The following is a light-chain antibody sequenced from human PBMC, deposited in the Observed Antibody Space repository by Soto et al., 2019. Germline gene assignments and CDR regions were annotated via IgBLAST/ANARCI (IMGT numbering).Light chain of an antibody. CDR3: QHSGDFLWT. J-gene: IGKJ1*01. V-gene: IGKV3-20*01. CDR2: GAS. CDR1: QSVSSTY. Sequence: IVATQSPGTLSLSPGERATLSCRASQSVSSTYLAWYQQKPGQAPRRLIYGASSRATGIPDRFSGRGFGTDFTLTISRLEPEDFAVYYCQHSGDFLWTFGQGTKVDI.